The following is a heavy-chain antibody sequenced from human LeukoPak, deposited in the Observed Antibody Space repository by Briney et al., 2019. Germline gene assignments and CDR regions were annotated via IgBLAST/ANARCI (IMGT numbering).Heavy chain of an antibody. Sequence: PGGSLRLSCAASGFTSSSYSMNWVRQAPGKGLEWVSSISSSSSYIYYADSVKGRFTISRDNAKNSLYLQMNSLRAEDTAVYYCARDPDIVVVPAAIEGFDYWGQGTLVTVSS. CDR3: ARDPDIVVVPAAIEGFDY. CDR1: GFTSSSYS. J-gene: IGHJ4*02. CDR2: ISSSSSYI. D-gene: IGHD2-2*02. V-gene: IGHV3-21*01.